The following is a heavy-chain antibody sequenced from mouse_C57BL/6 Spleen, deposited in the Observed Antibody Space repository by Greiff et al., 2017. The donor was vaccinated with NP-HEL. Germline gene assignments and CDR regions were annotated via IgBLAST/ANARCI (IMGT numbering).Heavy chain of an antibody. CDR3: AREDDGYYYAMDY. CDR2: INPSTGGT. Sequence: EVQRVESGPELVKPGASVKISCKASGYSFTGYYMNWVKQSPEKSLEWIGEINPSTGGTTYNQKFKAKATLTVDKSSSTAYMQLKSLTSEDSAVYYCAREDDGYYYAMDYWGQGTSVTVSS. D-gene: IGHD2-3*01. V-gene: IGHV1-42*01. CDR1: GYSFTGYY. J-gene: IGHJ4*01.